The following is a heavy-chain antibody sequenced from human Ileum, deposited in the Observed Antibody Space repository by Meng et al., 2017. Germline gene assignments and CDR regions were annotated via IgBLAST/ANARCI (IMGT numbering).Heavy chain of an antibody. Sequence: VNRQESGPGLVRPSETLSLTCNVSGGSVSSATYYWSWIRQPPGKGLEWIGLVNYSGSRNYNPSLKGRVTMSVDTSKNQVSLRLTAVTAADTAVYYCARFCGSGILEVHDYWGQGTLVTVSS. J-gene: IGHJ4*02. D-gene: IGHD3-10*01. CDR2: VNYSGSR. V-gene: IGHV4-61*01. CDR3: ARFCGSGILEVHDY. CDR1: GGSVSSATYY.